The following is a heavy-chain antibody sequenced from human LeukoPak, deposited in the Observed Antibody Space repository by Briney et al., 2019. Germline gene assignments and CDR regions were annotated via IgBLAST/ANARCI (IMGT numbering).Heavy chain of an antibody. D-gene: IGHD3-3*01. CDR3: ASRSYDFWSGYSAFDI. CDR1: GYSFTSYW. Sequence: GESLKISCKGSGYSFTSYWIGWVRQMPGKGLEWMGIIYPGDSDTRYSPSFQGQVTISADKSISTAYLQWSSLKASDTATYYCASRSYDFWSGYSAFDIWGHGTMVTVSS. V-gene: IGHV5-51*01. CDR2: IYPGDSDT. J-gene: IGHJ3*02.